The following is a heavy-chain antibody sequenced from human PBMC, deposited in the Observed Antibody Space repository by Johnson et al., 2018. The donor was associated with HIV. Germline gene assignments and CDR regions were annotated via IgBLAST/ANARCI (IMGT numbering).Heavy chain of an antibody. CDR1: GFTFINYA. J-gene: IGHJ3*02. Sequence: QVQLVESGGGVVQPGGSLRLSCAASGFTFINYAMYWVRQAPGKGLEWVAAISYDGSNKYYADSVKDRFTISRDNSKKTLCLQMNSLRPEDTAVFYCARGKSVAARIGAFDIWGQGTMVTVSS. D-gene: IGHD6-6*01. V-gene: IGHV3-30-3*01. CDR2: ISYDGSNK. CDR3: ARGKSVAARIGAFDI.